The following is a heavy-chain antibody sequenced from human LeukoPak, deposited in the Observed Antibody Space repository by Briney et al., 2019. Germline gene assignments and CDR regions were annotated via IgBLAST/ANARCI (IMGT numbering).Heavy chain of an antibody. CDR1: GYTFTGYY. D-gene: IGHD2-2*02. J-gene: IGHJ3*02. CDR2: VNPNSGGT. V-gene: IGHV1-2*02. Sequence: ASVKVSCKASGYTFTGYYMLWVRQAPGQGLEWMGWVNPNSGGTNYAQKFQGRVTMTRDTSISTAYMELSRLRSDDTAVYYCARDLLGYCSSTSCYTGAFDIWGQGTMVTVSS. CDR3: ARDLLGYCSSTSCYTGAFDI.